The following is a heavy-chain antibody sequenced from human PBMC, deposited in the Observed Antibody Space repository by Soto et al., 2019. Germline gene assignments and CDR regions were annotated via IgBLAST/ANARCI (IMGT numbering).Heavy chain of an antibody. CDR1: GFSFSSYA. J-gene: IGHJ4*02. D-gene: IGHD3-10*01. CDR3: AKDIRGLRRAYYFDN. Sequence: EVQLLESGGGLVQPGGSLRLSCAASGFSFSSYAMTWVRQAPGKGLEWVSAISGSGSITYYADSVKGRFTISRDNSKNTLDLQMNSLRAEDTAVYYCAKDIRGLRRAYYFDNWGQGILVTVSS. V-gene: IGHV3-23*01. CDR2: ISGSGSIT.